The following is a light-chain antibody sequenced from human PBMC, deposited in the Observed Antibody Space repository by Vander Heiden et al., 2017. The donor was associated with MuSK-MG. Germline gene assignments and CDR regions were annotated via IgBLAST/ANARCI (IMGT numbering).Light chain of an antibody. J-gene: IGKJ2*03. V-gene: IGKV1-39*01. CDR3: LRSDSTRSS. CDR1: QRFSSY. Sequence: DIQMTQSPSSLSASVGDRVTITCRASQRFSSYLNWYQQKPGKVPKLLIYGSSSLHIDVPSRLSGSRSGPDFILTISRVQPEDSATYYCLRSDSTRSSFGQGTRLEMK. CDR2: GSS.